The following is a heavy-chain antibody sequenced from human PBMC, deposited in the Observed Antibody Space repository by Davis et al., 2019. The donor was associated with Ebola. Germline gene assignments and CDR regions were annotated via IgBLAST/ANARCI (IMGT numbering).Heavy chain of an antibody. CDR2: ISAYNGNT. J-gene: IGHJ3*02. D-gene: IGHD3-3*01. CDR3: AGERGYYDFWSGYYGGPDAFDI. Sequence: AASVKVSCKASGYTFTNYGISWVRQAPGQGLEWMGWISAYNGNTNYAQKLQGRVTMTTDTSTSTAYMELRSLRSDDTAVYYCAGERGYYDFWSGYYGGPDAFDIWGQGTMVTVSS. V-gene: IGHV1-18*04. CDR1: GYTFTNYG.